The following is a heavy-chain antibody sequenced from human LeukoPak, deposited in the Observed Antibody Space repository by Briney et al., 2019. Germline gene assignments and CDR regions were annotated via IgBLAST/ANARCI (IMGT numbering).Heavy chain of an antibody. CDR1: GFTFSNYA. CDR3: AKVLGQQLDD. Sequence: GGSLRLSCAASGFTFSNYALHWVRQAPGKGLEWVAIISYDGSNKYYADSVKGRFTISRDNSKNTLYLQMNSLRAEDTAVYYCAKVLGQQLDDWGQGTLVTVSS. J-gene: IGHJ4*02. V-gene: IGHV3-30-3*01. D-gene: IGHD6-13*01. CDR2: ISYDGSNK.